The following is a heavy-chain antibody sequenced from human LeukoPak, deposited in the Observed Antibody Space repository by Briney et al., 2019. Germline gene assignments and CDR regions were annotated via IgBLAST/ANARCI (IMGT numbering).Heavy chain of an antibody. CDR2: INHSGST. Sequence: SETLSLTCAVYGGSFSGYYWSWIRQPPGKGLEWIGEINHSGSTNYNPSLKSRVNISVDTSKNQFSLKLSSVTAADTAVYYCARGPRRGYYDSRGYFDYWGQGTVVTVSS. V-gene: IGHV4-34*01. J-gene: IGHJ4*02. CDR1: GGSFSGYY. CDR3: ARGPRRGYYDSRGYFDY. D-gene: IGHD3-22*01.